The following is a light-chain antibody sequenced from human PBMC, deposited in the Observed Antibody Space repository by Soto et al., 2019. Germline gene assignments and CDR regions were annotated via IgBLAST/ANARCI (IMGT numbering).Light chain of an antibody. Sequence: QSVLTQPPSAYGSPGQSVTISCTGTSSDVGAYKFVSWYQQHPGKAPKLLIYEVSRRPSGVPDRFSGSKSGNTASLTVSGLQAEDEADYYCSSYAGNNNVVFGGGTKLTVL. CDR3: SSYAGNNNVV. CDR2: EVS. J-gene: IGLJ2*01. V-gene: IGLV2-8*01. CDR1: SSDVGAYKF.